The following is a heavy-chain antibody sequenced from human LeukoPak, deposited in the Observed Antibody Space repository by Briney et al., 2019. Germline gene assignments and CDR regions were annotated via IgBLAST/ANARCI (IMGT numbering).Heavy chain of an antibody. CDR2: INPSGGST. V-gene: IGHV1-46*01. CDR1: GYTFTSYY. CDR3: ARDIQLWFGAPAFDI. Sequence: AASVKVSCKASGYTFTSYYMHWVRQAPGQGLEWMGIINPSGGSTSYAQKFQGRVTMTRDTSTSTVYMELSSLRSEDTAVYYCARDIQLWFGAPAFDIWGQGTMVTVSS. D-gene: IGHD5-18*01. J-gene: IGHJ3*02.